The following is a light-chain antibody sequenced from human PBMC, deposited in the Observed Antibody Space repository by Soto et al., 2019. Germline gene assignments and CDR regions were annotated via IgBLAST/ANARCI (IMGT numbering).Light chain of an antibody. CDR3: QTWGSGIVI. CDR2: LNSDGSH. J-gene: IGLJ2*01. Sequence: QSVLTQSPSASASLGASVKLTCTLSSGHSSYAIAWHQQQPEKGPRYLMKLNSDGSHSKGDGIPDRFSGSSSGAERYLTISXXXXXXXADYYCQTWGSGIVIFGGGTKL. CDR1: SGHSSYA. V-gene: IGLV4-69*01.